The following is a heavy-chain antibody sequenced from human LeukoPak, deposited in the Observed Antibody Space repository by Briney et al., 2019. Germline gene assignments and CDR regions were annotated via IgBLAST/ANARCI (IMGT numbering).Heavy chain of an antibody. CDR2: ISWNSGSI. D-gene: IGHD1-26*01. J-gene: IGHJ4*02. V-gene: IGHV3-9*01. CDR3: AKDRRREVGADFDY. Sequence: GRSLRLSCAASGFTFDDYAMHWVRQAPGKGLEWVSGISWNSGSIGYADSVKGRFTISRDSAKNSLYLQMNSLRAEDTALYYCAKDRRREVGADFDYWGQGTLVTVSS. CDR1: GFTFDDYA.